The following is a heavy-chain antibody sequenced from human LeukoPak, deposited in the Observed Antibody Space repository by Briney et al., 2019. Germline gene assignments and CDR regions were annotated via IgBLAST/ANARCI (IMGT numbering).Heavy chain of an antibody. CDR2: INPNSGGT. CDR1: GYTFTGYY. CDR3: ARVRYYDSSGYDY. J-gene: IGHJ4*02. V-gene: IGHV1-2*06. Sequence: ASVKVSCKASGYTFTGYYMHWVRQAPGQGLEWMGRINPNSGGTNYAQKFQGRVTMTRDTSISTAYMELSRLRFDDTAVYYCARVRYYDSSGYDYWGQGTLVTVSS. D-gene: IGHD3-22*01.